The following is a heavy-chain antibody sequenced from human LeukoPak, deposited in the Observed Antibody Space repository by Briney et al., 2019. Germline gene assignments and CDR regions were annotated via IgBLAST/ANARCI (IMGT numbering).Heavy chain of an antibody. CDR2: INPNSGGT. CDR1: GYTFSGYY. CDR3: ASGSLASYFDR. J-gene: IGHJ4*02. Sequence: ASVNVSCKASGYTFSGYYMHWVRQAPGQGLEWMGWINPNSGGTKYVQKFQGRVTMTRDTSISTAYMEQSRLRSDDTAVYYCASGSLASYFDRWGQGTLVTVSS. D-gene: IGHD3-16*01. V-gene: IGHV1-2*02.